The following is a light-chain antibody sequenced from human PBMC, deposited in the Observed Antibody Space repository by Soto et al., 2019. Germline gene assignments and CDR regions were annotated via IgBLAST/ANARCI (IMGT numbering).Light chain of an antibody. CDR3: AAWDDTLKRYV. Sequence: QSVLTQPPSASETPGQTVSIFCSGSNXNIASNTVNWYQHLPGTAPKLLIYYNNQRPSGVPDRFSGSKSGTSASLAISGLQSEDESDYYCAAWDDTLKRYVFGTGTKVTVL. V-gene: IGLV1-44*01. CDR1: NXNIASNT. J-gene: IGLJ1*01. CDR2: YNN.